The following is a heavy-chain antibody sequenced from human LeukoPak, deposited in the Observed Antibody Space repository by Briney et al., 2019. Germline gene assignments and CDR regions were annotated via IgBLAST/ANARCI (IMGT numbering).Heavy chain of an antibody. J-gene: IGHJ4*02. D-gene: IGHD3-22*01. CDR3: AKDGIGGIYYDSSGYFDY. CDR1: GFTFKTLA. V-gene: IGHV3-23*01. Sequence: GGPLTLSCAVSGFTFKTLARSGLPRAQGRGLEGLSAISGSGGSTYYADPLKGQFTISRDNSKNTLYLQMNSLRAEDTALYYCAKDGIGGIYYDSSGYFDYWGQGTLVTVSS. CDR2: ISGSGGST.